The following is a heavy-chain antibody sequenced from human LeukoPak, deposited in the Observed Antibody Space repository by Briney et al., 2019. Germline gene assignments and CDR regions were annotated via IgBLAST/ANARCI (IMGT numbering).Heavy chain of an antibody. J-gene: IGHJ4*02. Sequence: ASVKVSCKASGYTFTSYAISWVRQAPGQGLEWMGWITAYNGNTNYAQKLQGRVTMTTDTSTSTAYMELRSLRSDDTAVYYCARAFERTYYDYWGQGTLVTVSS. CDR1: GYTFTSYA. CDR3: ARAFERTYYDY. D-gene: IGHD1-1*01. CDR2: ITAYNGNT. V-gene: IGHV1-18*01.